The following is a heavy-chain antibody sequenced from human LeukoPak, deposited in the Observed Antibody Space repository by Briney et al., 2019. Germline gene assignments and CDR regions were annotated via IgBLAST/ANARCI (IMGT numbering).Heavy chain of an antibody. Sequence: SVKVSCKASGYTFTSYGISWVRQAPGHRLEWRGWMNRTSGNTCYAQKFQGRVTMSRNTSIITPYMELGSLRSEDTAVYYSARKLRGGELLHNWFDAWGQGTLVTVSS. V-gene: IGHV1-8*02. D-gene: IGHD3-10*01. CDR1: GYTFTSYG. J-gene: IGHJ5*02. CDR2: MNRTSGNT. CDR3: ARKLRGGELLHNWFDA.